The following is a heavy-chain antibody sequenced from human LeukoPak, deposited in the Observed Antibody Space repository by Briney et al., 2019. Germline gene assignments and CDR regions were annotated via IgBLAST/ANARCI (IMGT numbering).Heavy chain of an antibody. CDR3: ARVDSGSACAS. CDR2: ISKNGRNT. V-gene: IGHV3-64*01. D-gene: IGHD6-19*01. Sequence: LSGGSLRLSCAASGFTVSSKYMSWVRQAPGKGLEFVSAISKNGRNTYYANSVRGRFTISRDISKNTLYLQMGSLRPEDMAVYYCARVDSGSACASWGQGILVTVSS. J-gene: IGHJ1*01. CDR1: GFTVSSKY.